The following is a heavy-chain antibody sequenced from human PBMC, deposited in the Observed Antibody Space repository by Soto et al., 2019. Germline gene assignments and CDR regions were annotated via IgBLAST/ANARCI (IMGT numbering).Heavy chain of an antibody. V-gene: IGHV3-21*01. CDR3: AGGSSSYGMDV. J-gene: IGHJ6*02. Sequence: EVQMVESGGGLVKPGGSLRLSCAASAFTFSTYSMNWVRQAPGKGLEWVSSISSSSIYKYYADSVKGRFTVSRDNAKSSLYLQLNSLTADDTAVYYCAGGSSSYGMDVWGQGTTVTVSS. CDR2: ISSSSIYK. D-gene: IGHD2-2*01. CDR1: AFTFSTYS.